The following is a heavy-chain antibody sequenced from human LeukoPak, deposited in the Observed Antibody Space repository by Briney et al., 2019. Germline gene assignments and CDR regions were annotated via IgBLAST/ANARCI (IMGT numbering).Heavy chain of an antibody. J-gene: IGHJ4*02. CDR1: GFTFSSYA. CDR2: ISGSGGST. D-gene: IGHD6-19*01. V-gene: IGHV3-23*01. Sequence: GGSLRLSCAASGFTFSSYAMSWVRQAPGKGLEWVSAISGSGGSTYYADSVKGRFTISRDNSKNTLYLQMNSLRAEDTAVYYCARGDYSSGWPDYWGQGTLVPSPQ. CDR3: ARGDYSSGWPDY.